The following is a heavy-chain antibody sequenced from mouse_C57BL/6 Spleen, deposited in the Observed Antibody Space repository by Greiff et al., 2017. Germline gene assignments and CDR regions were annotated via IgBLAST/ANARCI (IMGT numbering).Heavy chain of an antibody. Sequence: EVQLVESEGGLVQPGSSMKLSCTASGFTFSDYYMAWVRQVPEKGLEWVANINYDGSSTYYLDSLKSRFIISRDNAKNILYLQMSSLKSEDTATYYCARYYDYLDYWGQGTTLTVSS. CDR2: INYDGSST. CDR1: GFTFSDYY. D-gene: IGHD2-4*01. CDR3: ARYYDYLDY. J-gene: IGHJ2*01. V-gene: IGHV5-16*01.